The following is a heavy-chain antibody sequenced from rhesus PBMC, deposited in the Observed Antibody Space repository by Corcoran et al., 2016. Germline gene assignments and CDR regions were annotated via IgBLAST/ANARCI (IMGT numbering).Heavy chain of an antibody. CDR3: ARALHSSGWYWYFDL. J-gene: IGHJ2*01. D-gene: IGHD6-31*01. CDR1: GGSISGYYL. Sequence: QVQLQESGPGVVKPSATLSLTCAVSGGSISGYYLWSWIRPPPGKGLEWIGYIYGGSGSTSYNPSLKSRVIISIDTSKNQFSLKLSSVTAADTAVYYCARALHSSGWYWYFDLWGPGTPITISS. V-gene: IGHV4S7*01. CDR2: IYGGSGST.